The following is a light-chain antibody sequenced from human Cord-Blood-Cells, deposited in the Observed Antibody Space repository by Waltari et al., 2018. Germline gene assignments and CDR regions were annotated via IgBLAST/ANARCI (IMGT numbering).Light chain of an antibody. Sequence: DIQMTQSPSSLSASVGDRVTITCRASQSISSYLNWYKQKPGKAPKLLFYAASSLQSGVPSRFSGSGSGTDFTLTISSLQPEDFATYYCQQSYSTPPAFGQGTKVEIK. V-gene: IGKV1-39*01. J-gene: IGKJ1*01. CDR1: QSISSY. CDR2: AAS. CDR3: QQSYSTPPA.